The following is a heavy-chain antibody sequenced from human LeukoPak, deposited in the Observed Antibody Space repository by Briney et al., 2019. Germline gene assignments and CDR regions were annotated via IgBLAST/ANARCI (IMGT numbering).Heavy chain of an antibody. D-gene: IGHD2-2*01. Sequence: SETLSLTCTVSGGSISIYYWNWIRQPPGKGLEWIGYIYYSGSTYYNPSLKSRVTISVDTSKNQFSLKLSSVTAADTAVYYCARVVPATYYYYGMDVWGQGTLVTVSS. CDR2: IYYSGST. CDR1: GGSISIYY. CDR3: ARVVPATYYYYGMDV. V-gene: IGHV4-59*12. J-gene: IGHJ6*02.